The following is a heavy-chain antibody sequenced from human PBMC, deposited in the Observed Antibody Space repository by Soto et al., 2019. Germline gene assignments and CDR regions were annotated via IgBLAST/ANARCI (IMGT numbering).Heavy chain of an antibody. J-gene: IGHJ6*02. CDR1: GGTFSSYA. V-gene: IGHV1-69*01. CDR2: IIPLFGTA. Sequence: QVQLVQSGAEVKKPGSSVKVSCKASGGTFSSYAISWVRQAPGQGLEWMGGIIPLFGTANYAQKFQGRVTITVDESTSAAYLELSSLRSEDTAVYYCARFRSYYYGMDVWGQGTTVTVSS. CDR3: ARFRSYYYGMDV.